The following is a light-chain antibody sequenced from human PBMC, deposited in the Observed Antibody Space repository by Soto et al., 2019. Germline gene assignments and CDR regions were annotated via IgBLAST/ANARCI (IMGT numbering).Light chain of an antibody. Sequence: QTVVTQSPSASASLGASVKLTCTLSSGHSNNAIAWHQKQSEKGPRFLMRLNSDGTHTKGDGIPDRFSGSSSGADHYLTISSLQSEDEADYYCQTWDPPFHVFGAGTKLTVL. CDR2: LNSDGTH. CDR1: SGHSNNA. V-gene: IGLV4-69*01. J-gene: IGLJ1*01. CDR3: QTWDPPFHV.